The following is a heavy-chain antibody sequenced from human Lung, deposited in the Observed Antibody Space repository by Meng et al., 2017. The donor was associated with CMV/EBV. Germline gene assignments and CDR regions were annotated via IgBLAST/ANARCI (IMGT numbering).Heavy chain of an antibody. D-gene: IGHD3-3*01. Sequence: ASVKVSCKASGYTFTSYGISWVRQAPGQGLEWMGWISAYNGNTNYAQKLQGRVTITTDTSTSTAYMELRSLRSDDTAVYYCARDPIRVLRFLEWNYYYYGMDVWGPGNTV. V-gene: IGHV1-18*01. CDR3: ARDPIRVLRFLEWNYYYYGMDV. CDR1: GYTFTSYG. CDR2: ISAYNGNT. J-gene: IGHJ6*02.